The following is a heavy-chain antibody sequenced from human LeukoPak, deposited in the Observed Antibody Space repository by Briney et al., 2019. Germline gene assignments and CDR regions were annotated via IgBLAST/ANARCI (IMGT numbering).Heavy chain of an antibody. J-gene: IGHJ6*02. Sequence: PSETLSLTCAVYGGSFSGYYWSWIRQPPGKGLEWIGEINHSGSTNYNPSLKSRVTISVDTSKNQFSLKLSSVTAADTAVYYCASLRPDLDCSSTSCYTHYYYYGMDVWGQGTTVTVSS. CDR1: GGSFSGYY. V-gene: IGHV4-34*01. CDR2: INHSGST. CDR3: ASLRPDLDCSSTSCYTHYYYYGMDV. D-gene: IGHD2-2*02.